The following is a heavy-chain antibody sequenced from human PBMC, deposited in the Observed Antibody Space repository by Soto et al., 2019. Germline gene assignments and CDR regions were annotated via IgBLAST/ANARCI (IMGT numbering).Heavy chain of an antibody. J-gene: IGHJ5*02. Sequence: EVQLVESGGGLVQPGGSLRLSCTASGFTFSDSWMTWVRQAPGKGREWVARIKPDESEKKYAESVKGRFSISRDNAKNSMYLQRDSLRGEDTAVYYCVRGGSNYASWGQGTLVPVSS. D-gene: IGHD4-4*01. CDR3: VRGGSNYAS. CDR2: IKPDESEK. V-gene: IGHV3-7*01. CDR1: GFTFSDSW.